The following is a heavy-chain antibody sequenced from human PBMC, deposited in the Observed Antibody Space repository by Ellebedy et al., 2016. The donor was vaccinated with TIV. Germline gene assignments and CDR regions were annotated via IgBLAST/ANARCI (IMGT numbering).Heavy chain of an antibody. Sequence: GESLKVSCAGSGFTFSDSWIHWVRQPPGKGLMWVSRANTDGSNTTYADSVKGRFTISRDNSKNTLYLQMNSLRAADTAVYYCARSNYYDSSGYYPLDYWGQGTLVTVSS. CDR1: GFTFSDSW. D-gene: IGHD3-22*01. CDR3: ARSNYYDSSGYYPLDY. CDR2: ANTDGSNT. V-gene: IGHV3-74*03. J-gene: IGHJ4*02.